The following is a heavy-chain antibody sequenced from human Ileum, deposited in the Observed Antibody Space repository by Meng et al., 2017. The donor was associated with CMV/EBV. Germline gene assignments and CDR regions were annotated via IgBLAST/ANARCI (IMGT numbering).Heavy chain of an antibody. Sequence: ASVKVSCKASGYTFTSYGISWVRQAPGQGLEWMGWISAYNGNTNYAQKLQGRVTMTTDTSTSTAYMELRSLRSDDTAGYYCARTRAARPTNWFDPWGQGTLVTVSS. J-gene: IGHJ5*02. D-gene: IGHD6-6*01. CDR1: GYTFTSYG. V-gene: IGHV1-18*01. CDR2: ISAYNGNT. CDR3: ARTRAARPTNWFDP.